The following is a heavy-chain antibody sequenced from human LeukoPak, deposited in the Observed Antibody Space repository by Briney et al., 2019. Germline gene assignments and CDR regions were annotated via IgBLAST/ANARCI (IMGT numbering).Heavy chain of an antibody. Sequence: GESLKISCQASGYTFTNHCVAWVRQVPGKGLEWLGIVNPYDADTRYGPSFEGQVTISADKSINTAFLQWRSLKASDTAIYFCARGTGGYQYDYWGQGIRAIVSS. D-gene: IGHD2-2*01. V-gene: IGHV5-51*01. CDR1: GYTFTNHC. J-gene: IGHJ4*02. CDR2: VNPYDADT. CDR3: ARGTGGYQYDY.